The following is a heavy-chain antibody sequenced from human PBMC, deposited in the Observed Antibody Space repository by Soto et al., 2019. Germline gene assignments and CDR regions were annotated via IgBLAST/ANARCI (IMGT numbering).Heavy chain of an antibody. D-gene: IGHD3-22*01. CDR2: IYSGGST. Sequence: GGSLRLSCAASGFTVSSNYMSWVRQAPGKGLEWVSVIYSGGSTYYADSVKGRFTISRDDSKNTLYLQMNSLRAEDTAVYYCARNYYDSGGGFDYWGQGTLVTVSS. J-gene: IGHJ4*02. CDR1: GFTVSSNY. V-gene: IGHV3-53*01. CDR3: ARNYYDSGGGFDY.